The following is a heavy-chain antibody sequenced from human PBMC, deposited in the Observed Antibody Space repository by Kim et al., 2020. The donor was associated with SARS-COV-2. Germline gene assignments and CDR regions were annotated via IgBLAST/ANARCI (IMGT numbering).Heavy chain of an antibody. V-gene: IGHV1-24*01. Sequence: ASVKVSCKVSGYTLTVFTIYWVRQAAGQGLEWMGGLDPNAGATGYAQKFQGRVTMTEDTSTDTAYLELSSLRAEDTAVYYCATGRVAGPPGWFDPWGQGTLVTVSS. CDR1: GYTLTVFT. J-gene: IGHJ5*02. CDR3: ATGRVAGPPGWFDP. D-gene: IGHD3-3*01. CDR2: LDPNAGAT.